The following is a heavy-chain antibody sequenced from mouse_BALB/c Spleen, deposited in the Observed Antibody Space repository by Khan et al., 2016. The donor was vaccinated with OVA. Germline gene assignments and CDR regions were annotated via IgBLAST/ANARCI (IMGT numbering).Heavy chain of an antibody. D-gene: IGHD1-1*01. CDR1: GFSLTSYG. CDR2: LWAGGST. V-gene: IGHV2-9*02. Sequence: QVRLQQSGPGLVAPSQSLSITCTVSGFSLTSYGVHWVRQPPGKGLEWLGVLWAGGSTNYNSALMSRLSISKDNSKNQVFLKMNSLQTDDTAMYYCARPYDGSAWFAYWGQGTLVTVSA. J-gene: IGHJ3*01. CDR3: ARPYDGSAWFAY.